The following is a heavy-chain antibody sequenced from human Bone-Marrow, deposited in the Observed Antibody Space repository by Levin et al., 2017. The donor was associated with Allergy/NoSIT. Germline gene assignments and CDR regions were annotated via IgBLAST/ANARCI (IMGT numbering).Heavy chain of an antibody. D-gene: IGHD5-24*01. J-gene: IGHJ4*02. V-gene: IGHV5-51*01. CDR3: ARCRDGYNDFDT. CDR2: IYPADSDT. CDR1: GYNFNSYW. Sequence: LGESLKISCQASGYNFNSYWIAWVRQMPGKGLEWIGLIYPADSDTRDSPSFQGQVAISADKSINTTYLQWSGLKASDTAIYYCARCRDGYNDFDTWGQGTLVTVSS.